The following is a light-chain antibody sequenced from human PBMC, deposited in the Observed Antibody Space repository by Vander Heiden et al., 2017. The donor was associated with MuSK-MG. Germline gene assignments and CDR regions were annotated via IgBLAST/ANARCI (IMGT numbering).Light chain of an antibody. CDR3: QAWDRSTGV. Sequence: SYALTQPPSVSVAPGQTASIICSGDNLGNKYASWYQQKPGQSPVLVIYQDIKRPSGIPERFSGANSGNTATLTISGTQTVDEADYYCQAWDRSTGVFGGGTKLTVL. CDR2: QDI. J-gene: IGLJ2*01. V-gene: IGLV3-1*01. CDR1: NLGNKY.